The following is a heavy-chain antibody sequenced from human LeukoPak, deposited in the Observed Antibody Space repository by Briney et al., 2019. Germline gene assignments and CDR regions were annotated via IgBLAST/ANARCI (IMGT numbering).Heavy chain of an antibody. Sequence: GGSLRLSCAASGFTFSSYAMHWVRQAPGKGLEWVAVISYDGSNKYYADSVKGRFTISRDNSKNTLYLQMNSLRAEDTAVYYCARDRLPSHQDDFDYWGQGTLVTVSS. CDR2: ISYDGSNK. CDR3: ARDRLPSHQDDFDY. V-gene: IGHV3-30*04. D-gene: IGHD3-3*01. J-gene: IGHJ4*02. CDR1: GFTFSSYA.